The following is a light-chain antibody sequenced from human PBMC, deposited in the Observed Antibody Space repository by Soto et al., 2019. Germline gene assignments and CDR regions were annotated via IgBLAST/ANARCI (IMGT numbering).Light chain of an antibody. Sequence: DIQMTQSPSSLSASVGDRVTITCRASQTRFTYLNWYQHKPGKAPKLLVYDASTLQSGVPSRFSASGSGTDFTLTISNLQPEDFATYYCQQNYITPPFTFGGGTKVE. J-gene: IGKJ4*01. V-gene: IGKV1-39*01. CDR3: QQNYITPPFT. CDR1: QTRFTY. CDR2: DAS.